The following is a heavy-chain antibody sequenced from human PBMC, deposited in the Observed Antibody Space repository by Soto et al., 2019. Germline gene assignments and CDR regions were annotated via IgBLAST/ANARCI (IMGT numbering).Heavy chain of an antibody. V-gene: IGHV3-23*01. CDR2: ITTTGDTS. J-gene: IGHJ4*02. Sequence: PGRSLRLSCAASGFTFSSYSMNWVRQAPGKGLEWVSIITTTGDTSYYADSVKGRFTISRDNSKNMLYLQMNNLRVDDTAIYFCAKVPEYRDGSSFYYFDSWGQGAPVTVSS. CDR1: GFTFSSYS. CDR3: AKVPEYRDGSSFYYFDS. D-gene: IGHD6-6*01.